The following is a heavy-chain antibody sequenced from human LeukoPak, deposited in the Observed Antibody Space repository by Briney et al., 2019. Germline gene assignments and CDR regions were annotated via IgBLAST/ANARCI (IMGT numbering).Heavy chain of an antibody. V-gene: IGHV1-2*02. J-gene: IGHJ4*02. CDR3: ASARDGYNSRSPFDY. D-gene: IGHD5-24*01. CDR2: INPNSGDT. Sequence: ASVKVSCKASGYTFTGYYMNWVRQAPGQGLEWMGWINPNSGDTNYAQKFRGRVTMTRYTSISTAYMELSRLRSDDTAVYYCASARDGYNSRSPFDYWGQGTLVTVSS. CDR1: GYTFTGYY.